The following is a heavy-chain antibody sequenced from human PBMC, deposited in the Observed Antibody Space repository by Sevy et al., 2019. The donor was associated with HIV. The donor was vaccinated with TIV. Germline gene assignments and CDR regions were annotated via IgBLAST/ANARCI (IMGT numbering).Heavy chain of an antibody. D-gene: IGHD3-10*01. CDR2: IQKDGTDK. J-gene: IGHJ4*02. Sequence: AGSLRLSCIASGFTFSNHWMTWVRQAPGKALEWVANIQKDGTDKFYVDSVKGRFFISRDNANNSLYLQMNSLRVEDTAVYYCARDRRVEFGGSDFWGQGTRVTVSS. CDR3: ARDRRVEFGGSDF. V-gene: IGHV3-7*03. CDR1: GFTFSNHW.